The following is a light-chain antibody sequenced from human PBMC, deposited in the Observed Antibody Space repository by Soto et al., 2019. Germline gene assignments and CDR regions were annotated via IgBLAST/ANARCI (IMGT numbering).Light chain of an antibody. CDR2: RNN. Sequence: QSVLTQPPSASGTPGLRVTISCSGSSSNIGTNYVYWYQHLPGAAPKLLISRNNQRPSGVPDRFSGSKSGTSASLAISGLRSEDEADYYCATRDDSLSGHWLFGGGTKLTVL. CDR1: SSNIGTNY. CDR3: ATRDDSLSGHWL. V-gene: IGLV1-47*01. J-gene: IGLJ3*02.